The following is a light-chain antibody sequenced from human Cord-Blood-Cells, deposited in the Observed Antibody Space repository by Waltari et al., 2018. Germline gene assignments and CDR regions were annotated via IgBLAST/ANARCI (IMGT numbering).Light chain of an antibody. V-gene: IGLV2-23*01. CDR1: SSDVGRYNL. Sequence: QSALTQPASVSGSPGQSITIPCTGTSSDVGRYNLVSCYQQHPVKAPKLMIYEGSKRPSGVSNRFSGSKSGNTASLTISGLQAEDEADYYCCSYAGSSTLVFGGGTKLTVL. J-gene: IGLJ2*01. CDR3: CSYAGSSTLV. CDR2: EGS.